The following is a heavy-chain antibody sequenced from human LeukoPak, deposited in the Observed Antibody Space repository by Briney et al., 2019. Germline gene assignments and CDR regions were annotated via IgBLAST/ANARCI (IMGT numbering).Heavy chain of an antibody. D-gene: IGHD3-22*01. J-gene: IGHJ4*02. V-gene: IGHV1-46*01. Sequence: ASVKVSCKASGYTFTSYYMHWVRQAPGQGLEWMGIINPSGGSTSYAQKFQGRVTMTRDMSTSTVYMELSSLRSEDTAVYYCARDLFYDSSGYYWALDYWGQGTLVTVSS. CDR1: GYTFTSYY. CDR3: ARDLFYDSSGYYWALDY. CDR2: INPSGGST.